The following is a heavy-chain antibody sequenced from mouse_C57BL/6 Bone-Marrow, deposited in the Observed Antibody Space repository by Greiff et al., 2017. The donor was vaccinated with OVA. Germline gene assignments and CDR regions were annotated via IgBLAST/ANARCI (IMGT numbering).Heavy chain of an antibody. CDR2: IYPGDGDT. Sequence: VQLQQSGPELVKPGASVKISCTASGYAFSSSWMNWVKQRPGKGLEWIGRIYPGDGDTNYNGKFKGKATLTADKSSSTAYMHISSLTSEDSAVYFCARHEDGYDASYFNYWGQGTTLTVTS. D-gene: IGHD2-2*01. V-gene: IGHV1-82*01. CDR3: ARHEDGYDASYFNY. CDR1: GYAFSSSW. J-gene: IGHJ2*01.